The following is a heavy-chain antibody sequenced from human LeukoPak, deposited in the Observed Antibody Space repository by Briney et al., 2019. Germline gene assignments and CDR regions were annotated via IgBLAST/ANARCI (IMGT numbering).Heavy chain of an antibody. CDR3: ARELAVGGTWFDP. CDR2: ISGSGGST. V-gene: IGHV3-23*01. D-gene: IGHD6-19*01. J-gene: IGHJ5*02. Sequence: GGSLRLSCAASGFTFSSYAMSWVRRAPGQGVEWFSAISGSGGSTYYADSVKGRFTISRDNAKNTLYLQMNSLRAEDTAVYYCARELAVGGTWFDPWGQGTLVTVSS. CDR1: GFTFSSYA.